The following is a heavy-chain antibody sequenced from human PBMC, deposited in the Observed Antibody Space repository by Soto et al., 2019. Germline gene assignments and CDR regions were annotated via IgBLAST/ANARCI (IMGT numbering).Heavy chain of an antibody. D-gene: IGHD1-26*01. V-gene: IGHV3-33*01. CDR3: ARDRGGGSYSFHYYGMDV. J-gene: IGHJ6*02. CDR1: GFTFSSYA. CDR2: IWYDGSNK. Sequence: GSLRLSCAASGFTFSSYAMHWVRQAPGKGLECVAVIWYDGSNKYYADSVKGRFTISRDNSKNTLYLQMNSLRAEDTAVYYCARDRGGGSYSFHYYGMDVWGQGTTVTVSS.